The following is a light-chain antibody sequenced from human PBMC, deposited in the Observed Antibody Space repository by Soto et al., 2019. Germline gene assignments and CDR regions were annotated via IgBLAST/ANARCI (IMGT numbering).Light chain of an antibody. CDR2: DAS. CDR3: QQRSDWPPLFT. CDR1: QSVSTY. J-gene: IGKJ3*01. Sequence: EIILTQSPATLSLSPGERATLSCRASQSVSTYLAWYQQKPGQAPRLLIYDASNRATGIPARLSGSGSGTDFTLTISSLETEDFAGYACQQRSDWPPLFTFGPGTKVDIK. V-gene: IGKV3-11*01.